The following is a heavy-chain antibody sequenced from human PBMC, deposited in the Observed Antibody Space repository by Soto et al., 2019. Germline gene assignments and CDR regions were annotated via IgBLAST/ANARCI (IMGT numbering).Heavy chain of an antibody. CDR1: GFTFSNAW. Sequence: GGSLRLSCAASGFTFSNAWMNWVRQAPGKGLEWVGRIKSKTDGGKTDYAAPVKGRFTISRDDSKNTLCLQMNSLKTQETAVYYCTTGATVTSYYYYYGMDVWGQGTTVTVSS. CDR3: TTGATVTSYYYYYGMDV. D-gene: IGHD4-17*01. CDR2: IKSKTDGGKT. J-gene: IGHJ6*02. V-gene: IGHV3-15*07.